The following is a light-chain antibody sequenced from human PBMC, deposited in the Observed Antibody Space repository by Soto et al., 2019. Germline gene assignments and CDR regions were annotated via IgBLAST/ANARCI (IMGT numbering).Light chain of an antibody. J-gene: IGLJ1*01. CDR2: DNT. CDR3: QSYDSSLSGSYV. Sequence: QSALTQPPSVSGAPGQRITISCTGSSSNIRAGYDVHWYQQLPGTAPKLLIYDNTNRPSGVPDRFSGSKSGTSASLAITGLQAEDEADYYCQSYDSSLSGSYVFGTGTKVTVL. CDR1: SSNIRAGYD. V-gene: IGLV1-40*01.